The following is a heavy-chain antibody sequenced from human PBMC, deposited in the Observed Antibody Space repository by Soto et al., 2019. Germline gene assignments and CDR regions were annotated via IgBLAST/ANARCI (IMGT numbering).Heavy chain of an antibody. CDR2: ISGSGGST. D-gene: IGHD6-13*01. CDR3: AKDREGGTIAASRSDP. V-gene: IGHV3-23*01. CDR1: GFTFSSYA. Sequence: GGSLRLSCAASGFTFSSYAMSWVRQAPGKGLEWVSAISGSGGSTYYADSVKGRFTISRDNSKNTLYLQMNSLRAQDTAVYYCAKDREGGTIAASRSDPWGEGTLVTVSS. J-gene: IGHJ5*02.